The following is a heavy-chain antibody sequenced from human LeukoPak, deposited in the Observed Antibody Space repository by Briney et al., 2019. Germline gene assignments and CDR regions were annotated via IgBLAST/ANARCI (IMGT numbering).Heavy chain of an antibody. CDR2: INPSGGST. CDR3: ARDFRKDDSSGYYLYDAFGI. Sequence: GASVKVSCKASGYTFTSYYMHWVRQAPGQGLEWMGIINPSGGSTSYAQKFQGRVTMTRDTSTSTVYMELSSLRSEDTAVYYCARDFRKDDSSGYYLYDAFGIWGQGTMVTVSS. CDR1: GYTFTSYY. V-gene: IGHV1-46*01. D-gene: IGHD3-22*01. J-gene: IGHJ3*02.